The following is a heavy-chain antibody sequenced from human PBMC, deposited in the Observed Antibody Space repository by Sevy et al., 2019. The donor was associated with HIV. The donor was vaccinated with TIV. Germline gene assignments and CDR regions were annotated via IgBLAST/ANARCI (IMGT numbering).Heavy chain of an antibody. D-gene: IGHD3-3*01. CDR3: ARDPGFWSGEFDY. V-gene: IGHV3-74*01. J-gene: IGHJ4*02. CDR2: INSDGSST. Sequence: GGSLRLSCAASGFTFSTYWMHWVRQAPGKGLVWVSRINSDGSSTNYADSVKGRFTISRDNAKNTLYLQMNSLRAEDTAVYFCARDPGFWSGEFDYWGQGTLVTVSS. CDR1: GFTFSTYW.